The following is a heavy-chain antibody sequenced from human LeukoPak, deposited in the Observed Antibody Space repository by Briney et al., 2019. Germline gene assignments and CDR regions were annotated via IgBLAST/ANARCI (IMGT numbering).Heavy chain of an antibody. D-gene: IGHD3-22*01. CDR1: GGSISSGNYY. Sequence: PSETLSLTCTVSGGSISSGNYYWSWIRQPPGKGLEWIGYICYSGSTYYNLSLKSRVTISVDTSKNQFSLKLSSVTAADTAVYYCARVASSANWFDPWGQGTLVTVSS. V-gene: IGHV4-30-4*08. J-gene: IGHJ5*02. CDR2: ICYSGST. CDR3: ARVASSANWFDP.